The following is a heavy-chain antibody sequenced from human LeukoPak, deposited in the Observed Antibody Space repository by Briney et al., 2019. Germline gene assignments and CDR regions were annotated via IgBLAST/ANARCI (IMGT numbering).Heavy chain of an antibody. V-gene: IGHV1-3*01. J-gene: IGHJ3*02. Sequence: ASVKVSCKASGYTFTSYAMHWVRQAPGQRLEWMGWINAGNGNTKYSQKFQGRVTITRDTSASTAYMELSSLRSEDTAVYYCARDQPAPPFDWLFVGAFDIWSQGTMVTVSS. D-gene: IGHD3-9*01. CDR3: ARDQPAPPFDWLFVGAFDI. CDR2: INAGNGNT. CDR1: GYTFTSYA.